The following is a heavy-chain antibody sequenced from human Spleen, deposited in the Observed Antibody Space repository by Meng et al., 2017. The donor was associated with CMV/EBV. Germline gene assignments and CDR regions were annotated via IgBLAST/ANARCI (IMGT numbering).Heavy chain of an antibody. J-gene: IGHJ4*02. CDR1: GFTFSSFA. CDR3: ARRSNMGSSGAYYFDY. D-gene: IGHD3-10*01. CDR2: IIWNGDST. V-gene: IGHV3-20*04. Sequence: GGSLRLSCAASGFTFSSFAMNWVRQAPGKGLEWVSGIIWNGDSTASADSVKGRFTISRDNAKSSVSLQMNSLRGEDTALYYCARRSNMGSSGAYYFDYWGQGTLVTVSS.